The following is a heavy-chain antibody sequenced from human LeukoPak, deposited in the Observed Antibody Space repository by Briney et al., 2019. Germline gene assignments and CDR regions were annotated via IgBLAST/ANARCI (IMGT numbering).Heavy chain of an antibody. Sequence: GGSLRLSCAASGFTVSSNYMSWVRQAPGKGLEWVSVIYSGGSTYYADSVKGRFTISRDNSKNTLHLQMNSLRVDDTAVYYCARADLLVDTAMVPPIDYWGQGTLVTVSS. CDR2: IYSGGST. CDR1: GFTVSSNY. CDR3: ARADLLVDTAMVPPIDY. J-gene: IGHJ4*02. V-gene: IGHV3-66*01. D-gene: IGHD5-18*01.